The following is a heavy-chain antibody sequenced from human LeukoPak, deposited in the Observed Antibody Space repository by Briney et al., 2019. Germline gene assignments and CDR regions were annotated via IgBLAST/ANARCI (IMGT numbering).Heavy chain of an antibody. Sequence: ASVKVPCKASGYTFTSYDINWVRQATGQGLEWMGWMNPNSGNTGYAQKFQGRVTMTRNTSISTAYMELSSLRSEDTAVYYCARGAYHDYSNYDNPYGMDVWGQGTTVTVSS. CDR1: GYTFTSYD. J-gene: IGHJ6*02. V-gene: IGHV1-8*01. CDR2: MNPNSGNT. D-gene: IGHD4-11*01. CDR3: ARGAYHDYSNYDNPYGMDV.